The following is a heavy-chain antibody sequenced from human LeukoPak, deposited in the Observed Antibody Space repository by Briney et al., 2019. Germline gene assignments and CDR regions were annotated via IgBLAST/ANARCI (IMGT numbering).Heavy chain of an antibody. J-gene: IGHJ6*02. CDR3: ARGGGGEIDYGSGSYYPKGDYYYYGMDV. V-gene: IGHV3-30-3*01. D-gene: IGHD3-10*01. CDR1: GFTFSSYA. CDR2: ISYDGSNK. Sequence: GGSLRLSCAASGFTFSSYAMHWVRQAPGKGLEWVAVISYDGSNKYYADSVKGRFTISRDNSKNTLYLQMNSLRAEDTAVYYCARGGGGEIDYGSGSYYPKGDYYYYGMDVWGQGTTVTVSS.